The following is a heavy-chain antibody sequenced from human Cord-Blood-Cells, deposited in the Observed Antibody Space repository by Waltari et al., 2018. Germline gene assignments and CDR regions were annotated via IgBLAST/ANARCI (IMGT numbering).Heavy chain of an antibody. Sequence: QVQLQQCGAGLLKPSETLPLTCAVYGGSFSGYHWSWIRQAPALGLEWIGEINHSGSTNYNPSLKSRVTISVDTSKNQFSLKLSSVTAADTAVYYCARVLPRYYDFWSGYNWFDPWGQGTLVTVSS. J-gene: IGHJ5*02. D-gene: IGHD3-3*01. V-gene: IGHV4-34*01. CDR1: GGSFSGYH. CDR2: INHSGST. CDR3: ARVLPRYYDFWSGYNWFDP.